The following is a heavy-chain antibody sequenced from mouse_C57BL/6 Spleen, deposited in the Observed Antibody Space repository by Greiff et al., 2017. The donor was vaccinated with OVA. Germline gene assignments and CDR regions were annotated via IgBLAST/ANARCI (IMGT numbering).Heavy chain of an antibody. CDR3: ARSSQATNYYAMDY. CDR2: IHPNSGST. Sequence: QVQLQQPGAELVKPGASVKLSCKASGYTFTSYWMHWVKQRPGQGLEWIGMIHPNSGSTNYNEKFKSKATLTVDKSSSTAYMQLSSLTSEDSAVYYCARSSQATNYYAMDYWGQGTSVTVSS. CDR1: GYTFTSYW. D-gene: IGHD3-2*02. V-gene: IGHV1-64*01. J-gene: IGHJ4*01.